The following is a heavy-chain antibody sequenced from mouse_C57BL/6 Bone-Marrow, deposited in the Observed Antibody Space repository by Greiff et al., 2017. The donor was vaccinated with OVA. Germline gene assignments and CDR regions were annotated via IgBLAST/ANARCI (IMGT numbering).Heavy chain of an antibody. Sequence: EVKLMESGPELVKPGASVKISCKASGYSFTDYNMNWVKQSNGKSLEWIGVINPNYGTTSYNQKFKGKATLTVDQSSSTAYMQLNSLTSEDSAVYYCASNPLFITTVVARDYWGQGTTLTVSS. CDR2: INPNYGTT. V-gene: IGHV1-39*01. CDR3: ASNPLFITTVVARDY. J-gene: IGHJ2*01. CDR1: GYSFTDYN. D-gene: IGHD1-1*01.